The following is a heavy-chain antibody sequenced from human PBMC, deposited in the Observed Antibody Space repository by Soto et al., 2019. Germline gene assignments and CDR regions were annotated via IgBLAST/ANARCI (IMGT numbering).Heavy chain of an antibody. V-gene: IGHV3-11*01. CDR2: ISGGNTI. Sequence: QVQVVESGGGLVKPGGSLRLSCAGSGFTFSDYYMSWLRQIPGKGLEWISYISGGNTIYYIDSVKGRFTLSRDSAKNSLYLQMDSLRAEDTAVYYCVRGHSGLDIWGQGTMVTVSS. CDR1: GFTFSDYY. D-gene: IGHD5-12*01. CDR3: VRGHSGLDI. J-gene: IGHJ3*02.